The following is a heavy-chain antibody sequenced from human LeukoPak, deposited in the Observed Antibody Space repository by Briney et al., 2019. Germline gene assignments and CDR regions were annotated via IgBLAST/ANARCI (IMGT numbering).Heavy chain of an antibody. V-gene: IGHV4-34*01. D-gene: IGHD1-1*01. CDR2: INHSGST. Sequence: PSETLSLTCAVYGGSFSGYYWSWLRQPPGKGLEWIGEINHSGSTNYNPSLKSRVTISVDTSKNQFSLKLSSVTAADTAVYYCARGPDGGERPVNFDYWGQGTLVTVSS. CDR1: GGSFSGYY. CDR3: ARGPDGGERPVNFDY. J-gene: IGHJ4*02.